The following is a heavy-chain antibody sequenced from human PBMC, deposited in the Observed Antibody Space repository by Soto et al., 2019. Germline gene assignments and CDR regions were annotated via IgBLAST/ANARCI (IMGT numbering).Heavy chain of an antibody. CDR1: GGSISSSSYY. CDR2: IYYSGST. D-gene: IGHD6-13*01. V-gene: IGHV4-39*01. J-gene: IGHJ5*02. Sequence: PSETLSLTCTVSGGSISSSSYYWGWIRQPPGKGLEWIGSIYYSGSTYYNPSLKSRVTISVDTSKNQFSLKLSSVTAADTAVYYCARQGAAAGTMWFDPWGQGTLVTVSS. CDR3: ARQGAAAGTMWFDP.